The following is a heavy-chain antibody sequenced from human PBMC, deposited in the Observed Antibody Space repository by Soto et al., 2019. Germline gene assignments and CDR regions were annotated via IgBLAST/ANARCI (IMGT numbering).Heavy chain of an antibody. J-gene: IGHJ4*02. CDR1: GFTFISYA. CDR3: ARDPAYYYDSSGYYLRSPTPNSPRGFDY. Sequence: QVQLVESGGGVVQPGRSLRLSCAASGFTFISYAMHWVRQAPGKGLEWVAVISYDGSNKYYADSVKGRFTISRDNSKNTLYLQMYSLRPEDTAVYYCARDPAYYYDSSGYYLRSPTPNSPRGFDYWGQGTLVTVSS. V-gene: IGHV3-30-3*01. D-gene: IGHD3-22*01. CDR2: ISYDGSNK.